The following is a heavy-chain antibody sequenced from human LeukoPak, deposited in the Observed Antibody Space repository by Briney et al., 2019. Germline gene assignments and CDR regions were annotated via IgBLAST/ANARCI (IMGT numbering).Heavy chain of an antibody. CDR2: IRDSGEA. CDR3: ARDRAANQDWVEFDP. Sequence: MSWVRQAPGKGLEWVGLIRDSGEALYADFARGRFAISRDESENTLYLQMNSLRVEDTAVYFCARDRAANQDWVEFDPWGQGTPVIVSS. J-gene: IGHJ5*02. V-gene: IGHV3-66*03. D-gene: IGHD3/OR15-3a*01.